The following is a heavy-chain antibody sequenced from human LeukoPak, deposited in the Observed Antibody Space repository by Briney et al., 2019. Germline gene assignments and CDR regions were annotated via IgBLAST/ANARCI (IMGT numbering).Heavy chain of an antibody. V-gene: IGHV1-69*04. CDR1: GGTFSSYA. D-gene: IGHD6-13*01. J-gene: IGHJ4*02. Sequence: EASVRVSCKASGGTFSSYAISWVRQAPGQGLEWMGRIIPILGTANYAQNFQGRVTITADRSTTTAYMELSSLRSEDTAVYYCARVPQGSSWPYYFDYWGQGTLVTVSS. CDR3: ARVPQGSSWPYYFDY. CDR2: IIPILGTA.